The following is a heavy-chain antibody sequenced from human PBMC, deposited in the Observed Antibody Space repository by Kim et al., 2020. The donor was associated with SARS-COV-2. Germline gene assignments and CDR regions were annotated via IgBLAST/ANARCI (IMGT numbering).Heavy chain of an antibody. CDR3: ARLGPYGVLLEYFDY. V-gene: IGHV3-21*01. CDR1: GFTFSSYS. Sequence: GGSLRLSCAASGFTFSSYSMNWVRQAPGKGLEWVSSISSSSSYIYYADSVKGRFTISRDNAKNSLYLQMNSLRAEDTAVYYCARLGPYGVLLEYFDYWGQGTLVTVSS. CDR2: ISSSSSYI. J-gene: IGHJ4*02. D-gene: IGHD3-3*01.